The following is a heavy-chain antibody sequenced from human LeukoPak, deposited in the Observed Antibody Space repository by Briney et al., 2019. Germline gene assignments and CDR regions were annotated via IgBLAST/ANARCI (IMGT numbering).Heavy chain of an antibody. V-gene: IGHV3-43*02. Sequence: PGGSLRLSCAASGFTFDDYAMHWVRQAPGKGLEMVSLISGDGGSTYYADSVKGRFTISRDNSKNSLYLQMNSLRTEDTALYYCAKDKSWIQEFDYWGQGTLVTVSS. CDR3: AKDKSWIQEFDY. J-gene: IGHJ4*02. D-gene: IGHD5-18*01. CDR2: ISGDGGST. CDR1: GFTFDDYA.